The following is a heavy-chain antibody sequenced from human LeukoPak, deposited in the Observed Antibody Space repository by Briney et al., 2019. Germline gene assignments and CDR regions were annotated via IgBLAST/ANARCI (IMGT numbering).Heavy chain of an antibody. Sequence: PSETLSLTCTVSGGSISSYYWSWIRQHPGKGLEWIGYIYYSGSTYYNPSLKSRVTISLDTSKNQFSLKLTSVTAADTAVYYCARTYCSSTSCPLDYWGQGTLVTVSS. V-gene: IGHV4-59*06. CDR3: ARTYCSSTSCPLDY. J-gene: IGHJ4*02. CDR1: GGSISSYY. CDR2: IYYSGST. D-gene: IGHD2-2*01.